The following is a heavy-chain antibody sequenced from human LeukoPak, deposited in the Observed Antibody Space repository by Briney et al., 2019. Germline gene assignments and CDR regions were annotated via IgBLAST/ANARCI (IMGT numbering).Heavy chain of an antibody. CDR3: ARVSSMLRGPLVIYYFDF. D-gene: IGHD3-10*01. Sequence: GGSLRLSCAASGFTFSSYSMNWVRQAPGKGLEWVSSISSSSSYIYYADSVKGRFTISRDNSENTFYLQMNSLRADDTAVYYCARVSSMLRGPLVIYYFDFWGQGTLVTVSS. V-gene: IGHV3-21*04. CDR1: GFTFSSYS. CDR2: ISSSSSYI. J-gene: IGHJ4*02.